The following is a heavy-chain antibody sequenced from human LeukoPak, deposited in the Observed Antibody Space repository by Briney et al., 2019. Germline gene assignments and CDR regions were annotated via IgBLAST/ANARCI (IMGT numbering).Heavy chain of an antibody. CDR1: GASFNTYY. J-gene: IGHJ5*01. Sequence: SETLSLTCAVYGASFNTYYWTWIRQSPDKGLEWIGEVKLDGDTNVNPSLRSRVVMSVDASKNQFSLKMTSVTAADTAIYFCARGPVALPNDRLSLFFDFWGQGTLVTVSS. CDR2: VKLDGDT. D-gene: IGHD2-8*01. CDR3: ARGPVALPNDRLSLFFDF. V-gene: IGHV4-34*01.